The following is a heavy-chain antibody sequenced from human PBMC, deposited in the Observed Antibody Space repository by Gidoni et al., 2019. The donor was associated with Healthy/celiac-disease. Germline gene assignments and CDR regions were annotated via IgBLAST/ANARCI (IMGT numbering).Heavy chain of an antibody. CDR2: IKQDGSEK. V-gene: IGHV3-7*01. D-gene: IGHD3-22*01. CDR3: ARDYYYDSSGYSFYYYYGMDV. Sequence: EVQLVESGGGLVQPGGSLRLSCAASGFTFSSYWMSWVRQAPGKGLEWVANIKQDGSEKYYVDSVKGRFTISRDNAKNSLYLQMNSLRAEDTAVYYCARDYYYDSSGYSFYYYYGMDVWGQGTTVTVSS. J-gene: IGHJ6*02. CDR1: GFTFSSYW.